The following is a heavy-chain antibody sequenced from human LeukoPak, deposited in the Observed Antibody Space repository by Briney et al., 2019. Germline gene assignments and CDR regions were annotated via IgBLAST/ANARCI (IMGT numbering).Heavy chain of an antibody. V-gene: IGHV3-7*03. CDR1: GFTFSSYW. Sequence: GGSLRLSCAASGFTFSSYWMTWVRQAPGKGLEWVANIKQDGGEKYYVDSVKGRFTISRDNSKNTLYLQMNSLRAEDTAVYYCAKDARLGKFDYWGQGTLVTVSS. CDR2: IKQDGGEK. D-gene: IGHD4-11*01. CDR3: AKDARLGKFDY. J-gene: IGHJ4*02.